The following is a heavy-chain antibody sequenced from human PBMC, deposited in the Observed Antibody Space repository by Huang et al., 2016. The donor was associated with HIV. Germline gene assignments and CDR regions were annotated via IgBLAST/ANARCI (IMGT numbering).Heavy chain of an antibody. CDR3: ARGGILGTSWYRPFDY. J-gene: IGHJ4*02. CDR1: GFDFSSYA. V-gene: IGHV3-30-3*01. CDR2: RSNDGNNM. Sequence: QVQLGESGGGVVQPEKSLRLSCAASGFDFSSYAMNWVRQDPGKGTRWVAVRSNDGNNMYDSDSGKGRFIISRENSKNTIYLQMNSLRGEDTDIYYCARGGILGTSWYRPFDYWGQGTLVTVSS. D-gene: IGHD6-13*01.